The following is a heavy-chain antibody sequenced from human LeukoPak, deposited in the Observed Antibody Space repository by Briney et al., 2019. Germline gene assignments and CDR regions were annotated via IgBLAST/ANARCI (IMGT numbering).Heavy chain of an antibody. CDR2: ISSSSSYI. J-gene: IGHJ5*02. Sequence: GGSLRLSCAVSGFTFSSYSMNWVRQAPGKGLEWVSSISSSSSYIYYADSVKGRSTISRDNAKNSLYLQMNSLRAEDTAVYYCARGAAAVISNWFDPWGQGTLVTVSS. V-gene: IGHV3-21*01. D-gene: IGHD2-2*02. CDR3: ARGAAAVISNWFDP. CDR1: GFTFSSYS.